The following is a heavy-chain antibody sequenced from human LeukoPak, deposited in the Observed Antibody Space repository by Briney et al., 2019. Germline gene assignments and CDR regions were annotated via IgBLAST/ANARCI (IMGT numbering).Heavy chain of an antibody. CDR1: GFTVSTDH. V-gene: IGHV3-23*01. CDR3: ATDRGITVAGMGTEFQN. D-gene: IGHD6-19*01. J-gene: IGHJ1*01. Sequence: PGGSLRLSCAASGFTVSTDHMSWVRQAPGKGLEWVSGISGSGSSTYYADSVKGRFSISRDNSKNTLYLQMNSLRAEDTAVYYCATDRGITVAGMGTEFQNWGQGTLVTVSS. CDR2: ISGSGSST.